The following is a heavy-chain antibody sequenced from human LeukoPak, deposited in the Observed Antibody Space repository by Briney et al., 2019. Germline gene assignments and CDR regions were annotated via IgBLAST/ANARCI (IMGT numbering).Heavy chain of an antibody. Sequence: PGGSLRLSCAASGFTFDDYAMHWVRQAPGKGLEWVSGICWNSGSIGYADSVEGRFTISRDNAKNSLYLQMNSLRAEDTALYYCAKDSRSAAGKINYYYYGMDVWGQGTTVTVSS. D-gene: IGHD6-13*01. CDR3: AKDSRSAAGKINYYYYGMDV. J-gene: IGHJ6*02. CDR2: ICWNSGSI. CDR1: GFTFDDYA. V-gene: IGHV3-9*01.